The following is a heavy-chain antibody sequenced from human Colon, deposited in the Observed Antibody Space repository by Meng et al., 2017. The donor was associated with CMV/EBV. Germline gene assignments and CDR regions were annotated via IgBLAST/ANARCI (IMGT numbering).Heavy chain of an antibody. CDR2: IYSGGST. Sequence: GESLKISCAASGFTVSSNYMSWVRQAPGKGLEWVSVIYSGGSTYYADSVKGRFTISRDNSKNTVFLEMTSLRPEDSATYYCAKQRVTLLMNWDFDQWGQGTLVTVSS. J-gene: IGHJ4*02. D-gene: IGHD2-21*02. V-gene: IGHV3-53*05. CDR3: AKQRVTLLMNWDFDQ. CDR1: GFTVSSNY.